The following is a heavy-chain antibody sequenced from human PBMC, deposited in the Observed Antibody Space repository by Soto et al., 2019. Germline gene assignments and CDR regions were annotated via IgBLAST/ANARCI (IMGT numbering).Heavy chain of an antibody. CDR3: ARTPAVVTAIPGGYWFDP. D-gene: IGHD2-21*02. J-gene: IGHJ5*02. CDR1: GGSISSGGYS. Sequence: PSETLSLTCAVSGGSISSGGYSCSWIRQPPGKGLEWIGYIYHSGSTYYNPSLKSRVTISVDRSKNQFSLKLSSVTAADTAVYYCARTPAVVTAIPGGYWFDPWGQGTLVTVSS. V-gene: IGHV4-30-2*01. CDR2: IYHSGST.